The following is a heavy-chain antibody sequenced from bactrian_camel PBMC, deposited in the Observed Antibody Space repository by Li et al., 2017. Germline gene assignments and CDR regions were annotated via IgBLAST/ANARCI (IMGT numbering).Heavy chain of an antibody. V-gene: IGHV3S40*01. Sequence: VQLVESGGGSVQTGGSLRLSCVASGVTFSNLEMGWVHQAAGKGLEWVSGIMKSGSTSYADSVKGRFTISRDNANRTVSLQMNSLTPEDTAVYYCVRGEDWDCSDYCVRFRYWGQGTQVTVS. D-gene: IGHD2*01. CDR1: GVTFSNLE. CDR3: VRGEDWDCSDYCVRFRY. J-gene: IGHJ6*01. CDR2: IMKSGST.